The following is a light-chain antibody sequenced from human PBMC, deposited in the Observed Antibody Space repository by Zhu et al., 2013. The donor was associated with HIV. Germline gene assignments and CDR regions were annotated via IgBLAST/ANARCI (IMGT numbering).Light chain of an antibody. CDR2: KAS. Sequence: DIQMTQSPSTLSASVGDRVTITCRASQSISSWLAWYQQKPGKAPKLLIYKASSLESGVPSRFSGSGSGTDFTLTISSLQPEDFATYYCQQSYSTPRTFGPGTKRGYQT. J-gene: IGKJ3*01. CDR3: QQSYSTPRT. CDR1: QSISSW. V-gene: IGKV1-5*03.